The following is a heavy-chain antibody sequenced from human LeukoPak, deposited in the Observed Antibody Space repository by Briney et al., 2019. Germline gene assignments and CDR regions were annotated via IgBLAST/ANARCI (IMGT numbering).Heavy chain of an antibody. J-gene: IGHJ4*02. D-gene: IGHD6-13*01. Sequence: GGSLRLSCVPSAFTSIIHPMGWVRRAPGGGLGWVSATSGSGGSKFYADSVRGRFTISRDNSKNTLYLQMNSLRAEDTAVYYCAKDRPIAAADDYWGQGTLVTVSS. CDR2: TSGSGGSK. CDR1: AFTSIIHP. V-gene: IGHV3-23*01. CDR3: AKDRPIAAADDY.